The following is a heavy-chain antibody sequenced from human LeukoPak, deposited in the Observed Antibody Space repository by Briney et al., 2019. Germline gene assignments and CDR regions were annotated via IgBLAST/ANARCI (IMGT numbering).Heavy chain of an antibody. Sequence: PSETLSLTCTVSGGSISSSSHHWGWLRQPPGKGLEWIGSIYYSGTTYYKPSLRSRVTISIDTSKNQFYLRLTSVTAEDTAVYYCARDRHRKYYYDSSGYRAGYDYWGQGTLVTVSS. J-gene: IGHJ4*02. CDR3: ARDRHRKYYYDSSGYRAGYDY. CDR2: IYYSGTT. V-gene: IGHV4-39*07. CDR1: GGSISSSSHH. D-gene: IGHD3-22*01.